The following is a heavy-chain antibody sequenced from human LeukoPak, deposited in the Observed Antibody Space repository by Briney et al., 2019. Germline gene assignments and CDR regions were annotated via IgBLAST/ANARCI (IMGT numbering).Heavy chain of an antibody. CDR2: ISSNGGST. J-gene: IGHJ6*02. CDR3: AKSDGLHPSYGMDV. Sequence: PGGSLRLSCAASGFTFSANAMHWVRQAPGKGLEYVSGISSNGGSTYYANSVKGTFTISRDNSKNTLYVQMGRLRAEDMAVYYCAKSDGLHPSYGMDVWGQGTTVTVSS. CDR1: GFTFSANA. V-gene: IGHV3-64*01. D-gene: IGHD5-24*01.